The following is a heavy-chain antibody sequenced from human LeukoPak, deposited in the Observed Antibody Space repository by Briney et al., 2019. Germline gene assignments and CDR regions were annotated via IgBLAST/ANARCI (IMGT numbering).Heavy chain of an antibody. CDR3: AKGLMIVVDTPLDY. V-gene: IGHV3-23*01. Sequence: PGGSLRLSCAASGFTFSSYAMSWVRQAPGKGLEWVSTVSTSGGSTYYADSVKGRFTISSDKSKNTLYLQMDSLRAEDTAVYYCAKGLMIVVDTPLDYWGRGTLVTVSS. CDR2: VSTSGGST. CDR1: GFTFSSYA. J-gene: IGHJ4*02. D-gene: IGHD3-22*01.